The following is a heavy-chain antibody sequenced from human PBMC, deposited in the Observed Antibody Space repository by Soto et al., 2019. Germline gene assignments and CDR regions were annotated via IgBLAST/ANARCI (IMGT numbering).Heavy chain of an antibody. J-gene: IGHJ4*02. CDR1: GCSISSYY. Sequence: SETLSITYTVSGCSISSYYWCCLPLPPGKGLEWIGYIYYSGSTNYNPSLKSRVTISVDTSKNQFSLKLNSMTAADTAVYYCARHNYGSGSTYFDYWGQGTLVTVS. D-gene: IGHD3-10*01. CDR2: IYYSGST. CDR3: ARHNYGSGSTYFDY. V-gene: IGHV4-59*08.